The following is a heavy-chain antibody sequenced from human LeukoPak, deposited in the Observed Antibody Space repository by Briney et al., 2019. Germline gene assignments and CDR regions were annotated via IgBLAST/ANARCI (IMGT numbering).Heavy chain of an antibody. CDR1: GFTFSSYW. J-gene: IGHJ4*02. D-gene: IGHD4-17*01. V-gene: IGHV3-7*01. Sequence: GGSLRLSCAASGFTFSSYWMSWVRQAPGKGLEWVANIKQDGSEKYYVDSVKGRFTISRDNAKNSLYLHMNSLRAEDTAVYYCAREGDYGDHSYWGQGTLVTVSS. CDR3: AREGDYGDHSY. CDR2: IKQDGSEK.